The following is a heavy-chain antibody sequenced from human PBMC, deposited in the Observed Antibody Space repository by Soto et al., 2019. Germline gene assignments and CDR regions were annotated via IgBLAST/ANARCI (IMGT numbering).Heavy chain of an antibody. CDR1: GGTFSSYA. J-gene: IGHJ4*02. V-gene: IGHV1-69*01. Sequence: QVQLVQSGAEVKKPGSSVKVSCKASGGTFSSYAISWVRQAPGQGLEWMGGLSPIFGTENYAQKFQGRVTITADESTSTAHMELNSLRSEDTAVYYCARGLIYYSNTEDYFDYWGQGTLVTVSS. D-gene: IGHD4-4*01. CDR2: LSPIFGTE. CDR3: ARGLIYYSNTEDYFDY.